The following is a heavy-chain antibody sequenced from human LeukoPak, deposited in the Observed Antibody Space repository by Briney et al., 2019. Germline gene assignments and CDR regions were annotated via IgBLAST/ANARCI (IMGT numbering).Heavy chain of an antibody. CDR3: ANVAKGRYFLYYMDV. Sequence: AAVTVSFKTSGHSINTFGITWVRQAPGQGLEWIGWMSSDNGNTNYADKFQGRVTITRDTSRTTAYMELRSLRSDDTAVYFCANVAKGRYFLYYMDVWGAGTTLTV. J-gene: IGHJ6*03. CDR1: GHSINTFG. D-gene: IGHD5-12*01. V-gene: IGHV1-18*01. CDR2: MSSDNGNT.